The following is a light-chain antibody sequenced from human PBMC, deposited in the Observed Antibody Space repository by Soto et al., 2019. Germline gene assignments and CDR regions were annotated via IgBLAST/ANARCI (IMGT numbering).Light chain of an antibody. CDR1: QAMSTY. V-gene: IGKV1-9*01. CDR3: QQLNGYQLA. Sequence: DIQLTLSPSFLSAFVGDTVTITCRASQAMSTYLAWYQQKPGKVPKLLIRSASTLQSGVPPRFIGGGSGTEFTLTISTLQPDDSGIYYCQQLNGYQLAFGGGTNVEIK. CDR2: SAS. J-gene: IGKJ4*01.